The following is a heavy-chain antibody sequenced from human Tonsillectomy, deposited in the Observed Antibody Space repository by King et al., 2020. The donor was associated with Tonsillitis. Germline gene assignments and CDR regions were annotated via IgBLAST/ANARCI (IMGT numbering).Heavy chain of an antibody. CDR1: GYTFTANH. CDR2: IDPNGGGT. CDR3: ARELAINAFDV. D-gene: IGHD6-13*01. J-gene: IGHJ3*01. V-gene: IGHV1-2*02. Sequence: VQLVESGAEVKKPGASVKVSCKASGYTFTANHIHWVRQAPGQGLEWMGWIDPNGGGTNYAQNFQGRVTLTRDTSISTVYMELSSLRSDDTAVYYCARELAINAFDVWGQGTMVTVS.